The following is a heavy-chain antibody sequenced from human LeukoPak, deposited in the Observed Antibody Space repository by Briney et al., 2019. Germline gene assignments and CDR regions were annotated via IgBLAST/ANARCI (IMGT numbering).Heavy chain of an antibody. Sequence: ASVKVSCKASGYTFTSYGISWVRQAPGQGLEWMGWISAYNGNTNYAQKLQGRVTMTTDTSTSTAYMELRSLRSDDTAVYYCARASALGYCSSTSCFDYWGQGTLVTVSS. CDR1: GYTFTSYG. CDR2: ISAYNGNT. V-gene: IGHV1-18*01. J-gene: IGHJ4*02. D-gene: IGHD2-2*03. CDR3: ARASALGYCSSTSCFDY.